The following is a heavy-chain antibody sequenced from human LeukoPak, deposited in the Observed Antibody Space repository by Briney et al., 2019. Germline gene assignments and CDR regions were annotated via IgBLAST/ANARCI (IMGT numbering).Heavy chain of an antibody. Sequence: GGSLRLSRAASGFIFSNHWMSWLRQAPGKGLEWVANIKQDGSEKYHVDSVKGRFTISRDNAQNSVYLQTNCLRPEDMAVYDWARHDCSGGDCYSVDYWGQGTLVTVSS. CDR3: ARHDCSGGDCYSVDY. CDR2: IKQDGSEK. D-gene: IGHD2-21*02. CDR1: GFIFSNHW. J-gene: IGHJ4*02. V-gene: IGHV3-7*01.